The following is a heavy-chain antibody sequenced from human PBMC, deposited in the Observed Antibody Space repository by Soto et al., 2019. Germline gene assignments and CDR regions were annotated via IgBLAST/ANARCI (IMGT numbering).Heavy chain of an antibody. CDR3: AHRRGDMGAWGHDY. D-gene: IGHD2-21*02. Sequence: SGPTRVNPRQTLTMTFTFCGFSLSTRGVGVGWIRQPPGKALEWLALIYWDDDKRYSPSLKSRLTITKDTSKNQVVLTMTNMDPVDTATYYCAHRRGDMGAWGHDYWGQGTLVTVSS. CDR2: IYWDDDK. CDR1: GFSLSTRGVG. J-gene: IGHJ4*02. V-gene: IGHV2-5*02.